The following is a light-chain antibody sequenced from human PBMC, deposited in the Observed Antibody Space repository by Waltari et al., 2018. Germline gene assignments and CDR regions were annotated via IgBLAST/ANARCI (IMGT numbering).Light chain of an antibody. J-gene: IGLJ2*01. Sequence: QSALTQPAPVSGSPGQSITISCTGTSSDVGSYVLVSWYQQHPDKAPKLMIYEVNKRPSGVSDGCSCSKSGSTAFLTTSGLQAEDEAHYYCGSYAGSSVFKVLFGGGTKLTVL. CDR3: GSYAGSSVFKVL. CDR2: EVN. V-gene: IGLV2-23*02. CDR1: SSDVGSYVL.